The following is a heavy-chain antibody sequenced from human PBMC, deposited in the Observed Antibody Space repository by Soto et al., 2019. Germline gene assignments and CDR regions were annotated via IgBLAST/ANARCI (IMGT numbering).Heavy chain of an antibody. Sequence: GESLKISCKGSGYSFTSYWIGWVRQMPGKGLEWMGIIYPGDSDTRYSPSFQGQVTISADNSISTAYLQWSSLKASDTAMYYCARLTPPESYYGSGSYYYYYYYMDVWGKGTTVTVSS. CDR1: GYSFTSYW. V-gene: IGHV5-51*01. D-gene: IGHD3-10*01. J-gene: IGHJ6*03. CDR3: ARLTPPESYYGSGSYYYYYYYMDV. CDR2: IYPGDSDT.